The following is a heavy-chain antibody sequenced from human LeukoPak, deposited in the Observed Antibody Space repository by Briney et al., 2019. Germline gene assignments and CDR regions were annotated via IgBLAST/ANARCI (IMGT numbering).Heavy chain of an antibody. J-gene: IGHJ4*02. V-gene: IGHV1-69*04. D-gene: IGHD5-18*01. CDR2: IIPILGIA. CDR1: GGTFSSYA. Sequence: SVKVSCKASGGTFSSYAISWVRQAPGQGLEWMGRIIPILGIANYAQKFQGRVTITADKSTSTAYMELSSLRSEDTAVYYCARDLLAEDTAMVNDYWGQGTLVTVSS. CDR3: ARDLLAEDTAMVNDY.